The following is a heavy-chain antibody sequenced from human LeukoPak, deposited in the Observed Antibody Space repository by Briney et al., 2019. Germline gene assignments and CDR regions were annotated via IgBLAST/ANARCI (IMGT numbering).Heavy chain of an antibody. V-gene: IGHV1-69*05. D-gene: IGHD3-22*01. CDR2: IIPIFGTA. CDR3: ARDRGGRGYYDSSGYYRDAFDI. Sequence: GASVKVSCKASGGTFSSYAISWVRQAPGQGLEWMGGIIPIFGTANYAQKFQGRVTITTDESTSTAYMELSSLRSEDTAVYYCARDRGGRGYYDSSGYYRDAFDIWGQGTMVTVSS. J-gene: IGHJ3*02. CDR1: GGTFSSYA.